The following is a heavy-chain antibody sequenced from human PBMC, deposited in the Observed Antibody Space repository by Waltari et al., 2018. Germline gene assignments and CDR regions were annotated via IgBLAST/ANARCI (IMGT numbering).Heavy chain of an antibody. J-gene: IGHJ5*02. V-gene: IGHV1-2*02. D-gene: IGHD3-22*01. CDR1: GYTFTGYY. CDR2: INPNSGGT. Sequence: QVQLVQSGAEVKKPGASVKVSCKASGYTFTGYYMHWVRQAPGQGLEWMGWINPNSGGTNYAQKFQGRVTMTRDTSISTAYMELSRLRSDDTAVYYCANHYYDSSGYPPGFDPWGQGTLVTVSS. CDR3: ANHYYDSSGYPPGFDP.